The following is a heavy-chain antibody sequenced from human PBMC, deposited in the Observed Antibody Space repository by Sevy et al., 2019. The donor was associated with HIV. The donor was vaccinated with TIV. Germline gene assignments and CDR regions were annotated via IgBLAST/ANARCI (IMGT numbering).Heavy chain of an antibody. J-gene: IGHJ6*02. CDR2: IYYSGST. CDR1: GGSISSYY. D-gene: IGHD6-13*01. V-gene: IGHV4-59*13. Sequence: SETLSLTCTVSGGSISSYYWSWIRQPPGKGLEWIGYIYYSGSTNYNPSLKSRVTISVDTSKNQFSLKLSSVTAADTAVYYCARAGIAAAEGTSNVLNYCYYGVDVWGQGTTVTVSS. CDR3: ARAGIAAAEGTSNVLNYCYYGVDV.